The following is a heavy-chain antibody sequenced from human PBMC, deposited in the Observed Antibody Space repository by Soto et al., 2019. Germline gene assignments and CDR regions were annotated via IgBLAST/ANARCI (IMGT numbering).Heavy chain of an antibody. J-gene: IGHJ4*02. V-gene: IGHV4-39*01. CDR3: ARPILAFTEPFDY. D-gene: IGHD2-15*01. CDR1: GGSVRSSGYY. CDR2: LYSSGKT. Sequence: SETLSLTCTVSGGSVRSSGYYWAWIRQPPGKGLEWIGSLYSSGKTYRNPSLKSRVTMSDDTSKNQLSLRLSSVTAADTAVYYCARPILAFTEPFDYWGQGTLVTVSS.